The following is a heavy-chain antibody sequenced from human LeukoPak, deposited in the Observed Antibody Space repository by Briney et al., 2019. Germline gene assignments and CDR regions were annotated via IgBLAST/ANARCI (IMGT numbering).Heavy chain of an antibody. D-gene: IGHD6-6*01. CDR3: ARGRSLATSPDY. V-gene: IGHV1-18*04. Sequence: ASVKVSCKASGYTFTGYYMHWVRQAPGQGLEWMGWISTYNDNTNYAQKLQGRVTMTTDTSTTTVYMELRSLRSDDTAVYYCARGRSLATSPDYWGQGTLVTVSS. J-gene: IGHJ4*02. CDR1: GYTFTGYY. CDR2: ISTYNDNT.